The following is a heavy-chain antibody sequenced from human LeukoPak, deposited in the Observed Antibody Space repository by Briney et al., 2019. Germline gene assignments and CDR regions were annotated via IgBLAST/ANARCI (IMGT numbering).Heavy chain of an antibody. CDR2: MNEDGSDK. D-gene: IGHD1-1*01. CDR1: GFTLSDYW. Sequence: GGSLRLSCAASGFTLSDYWMSWVRQAPGKGLEWVANMNEDGSDKNYVDSAKGRFTISRDDATNSLHLQMNSLSPEDTAVYYCARESTGERPGCWGQGTLVTVSS. CDR3: ARESTGERPGC. J-gene: IGHJ4*02. V-gene: IGHV3-7*01.